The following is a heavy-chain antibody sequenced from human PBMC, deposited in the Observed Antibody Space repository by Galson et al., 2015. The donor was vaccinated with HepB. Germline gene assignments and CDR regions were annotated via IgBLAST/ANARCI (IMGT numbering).Heavy chain of an antibody. CDR2: ISYDGSNK. V-gene: IGHV3-30*18. J-gene: IGHJ3*02. D-gene: IGHD1-26*01. Sequence: SLRLSCAASGFTFSSYGMHWVRQAPGKGLEWVAVISYDGSNKYYADSVKGRFTISRDNSKNTLYLQMNSLRAEDTAVYYCAKELGGGYGDAFDIWGQGTMVTVSS. CDR3: AKELGGGYGDAFDI. CDR1: GFTFSSYG.